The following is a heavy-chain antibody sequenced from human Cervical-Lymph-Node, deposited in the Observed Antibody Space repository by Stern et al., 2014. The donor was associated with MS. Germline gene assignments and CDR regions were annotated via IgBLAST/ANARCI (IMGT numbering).Heavy chain of an antibody. V-gene: IGHV1-24*01. CDR2: FDPEHGET. CDR3: ATHRGRVTYYYGMDV. J-gene: IGHJ6*02. D-gene: IGHD2-21*02. Sequence: VQLVQSGAEVKTPGASVKVSCKVSGYTLSEISLHWVRPAPGKGLAWMGGFDPEHGETRYAQKFQGRVTMAEDRSTDTAYMELSSLRSEDTAVYYCATHRGRVTYYYGMDVWGQGTTVTVSS. CDR1: GYTLSEIS.